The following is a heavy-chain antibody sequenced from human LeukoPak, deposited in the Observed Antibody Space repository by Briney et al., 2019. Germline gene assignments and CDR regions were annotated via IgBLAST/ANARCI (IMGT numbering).Heavy chain of an antibody. J-gene: IGHJ5*02. CDR2: IYHSGST. CDR1: GGSFSGYY. Sequence: SETLSLTCAVYGGSFSGYYWSWIRQPPGKGLEWIGYIYHSGSTYYNPSLKSRVTISVDRSKNQFSLKLSSVTAADTAVYYCARAKGLLLLGWFDPWGQGTLVTVSS. V-gene: IGHV4-30-2*01. D-gene: IGHD3-22*01. CDR3: ARAKGLLLLGWFDP.